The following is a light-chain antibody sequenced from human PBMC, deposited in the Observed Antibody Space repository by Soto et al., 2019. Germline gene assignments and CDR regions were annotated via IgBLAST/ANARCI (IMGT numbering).Light chain of an antibody. CDR2: DAS. J-gene: IGKJ5*01. CDR1: QSVSSY. V-gene: IGKV3-15*01. CDR3: QQYYNWPPRIT. Sequence: EIVLTQSPSTLSLSPGERATLSCRASQSVSSYLAWYQQKPGQAPRLLIYDASTRASGLPARFSGSGSGTEFTLTISSLQSEDFAVYYCQQYYNWPPRITFGHGTRLEIK.